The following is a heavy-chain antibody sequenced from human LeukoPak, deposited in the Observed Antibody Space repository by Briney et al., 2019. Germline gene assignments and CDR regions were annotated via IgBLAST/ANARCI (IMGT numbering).Heavy chain of an antibody. CDR3: ARYRPTVVTRGAAFDI. Sequence: PSETLSLTCTVSGGSISSGSYYWSWIRQPAGKGLEWIGRIYTSGSTNYNPSLKSRVTISVDTSKNQFSLKLSSVTAADTAVYYCARYRPTVVTRGAAFDIWGQGTMVTVSS. CDR1: GGSISSGSYY. J-gene: IGHJ3*02. CDR2: IYTSGST. V-gene: IGHV4-61*02. D-gene: IGHD4-23*01.